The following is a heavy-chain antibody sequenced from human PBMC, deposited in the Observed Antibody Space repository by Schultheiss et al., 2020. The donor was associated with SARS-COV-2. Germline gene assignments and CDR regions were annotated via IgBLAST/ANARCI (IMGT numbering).Heavy chain of an antibody. J-gene: IGHJ6*02. D-gene: IGHD3-9*01. Sequence: ASVKVSCKASGYTFTGYYMHWVRQAPGQGLEWMGWINPNSGGTNYAQKFQGRVTITADKSTSTAYMELSSLRSEDTAVYYCARGAPSLLRYFDWLPRGMDVWGQGTTVTVSS. CDR2: INPNSGGT. V-gene: IGHV1-2*02. CDR3: ARGAPSLLRYFDWLPRGMDV. CDR1: GYTFTGYY.